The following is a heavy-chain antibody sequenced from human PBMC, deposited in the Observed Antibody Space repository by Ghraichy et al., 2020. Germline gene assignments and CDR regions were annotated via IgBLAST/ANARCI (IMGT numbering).Heavy chain of an antibody. J-gene: IGHJ6*02. V-gene: IGHV1-69*13. CDR2: IIPIFGTA. CDR1: GGTFSKYA. D-gene: IGHD2-2*02. CDR3: ARKGYCGSTSCNTDYYYGMDV. Sequence: VKVSCKASGGTFSKYAISWVRQAPGQGLEWMGGIIPIFGTAKYAHKFQGRVTITADESTSTAYMELSSLRSEDTAVYYCARKGYCGSTSCNTDYYYGMDVWGQGTTVTVSS.